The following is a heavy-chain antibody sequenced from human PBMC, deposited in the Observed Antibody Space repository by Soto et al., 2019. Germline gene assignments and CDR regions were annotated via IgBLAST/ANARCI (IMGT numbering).Heavy chain of an antibody. J-gene: IGHJ6*02. Sequence: AAVKVSCKACGGTFSSYAISWVRQAPGQGLEWMGGIIPIFGTANYAQKFQGRVTITADESTSTAYMELSSLRSEDTAVYYCARVTTDNSSGWSYYYYYGRDVWG. CDR2: IIPIFGTA. V-gene: IGHV1-69*13. CDR3: ARVTTDNSSGWSYYYYYGRDV. D-gene: IGHD6-19*01. CDR1: GGTFSSYA.